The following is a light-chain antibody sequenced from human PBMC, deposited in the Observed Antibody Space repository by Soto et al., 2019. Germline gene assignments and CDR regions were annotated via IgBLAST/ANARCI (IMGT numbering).Light chain of an antibody. CDR2: EVT. J-gene: IGLJ1*01. Sequence: QSVPTQPPSASGSPGQSVTISCTGNSSDVGGYDYVSWYQQRPGKAPKLLIHEVTKRPSGVPDRFSGSKSGNTASLTVSGLQAEDEADYYCSSYAGRTLYVFGTGTKVTVL. CDR1: SSDVGGYDY. CDR3: SSYAGRTLYV. V-gene: IGLV2-8*01.